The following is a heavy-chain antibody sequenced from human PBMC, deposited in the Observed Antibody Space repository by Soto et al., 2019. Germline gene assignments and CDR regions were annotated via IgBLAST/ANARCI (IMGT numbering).Heavy chain of an antibody. J-gene: IGHJ6*01. V-gene: IGHV4-30-4*01. Sequence: YHTWSLSSSLSGALITTGCSYWSWIRQPPGKGLEWIGNIYYSGNTYYNPSLKSRLIISIDTSKNQFSLKVGSVTAADTAVYYCASSSLYGIDVWRQGTTVT. CDR1: GALITTGCSY. CDR2: IYYSGNT. CDR3: ASSSLYGIDV. D-gene: IGHD6-6*01.